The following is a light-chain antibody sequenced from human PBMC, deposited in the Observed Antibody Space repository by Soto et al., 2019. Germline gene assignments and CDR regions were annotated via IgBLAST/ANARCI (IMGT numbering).Light chain of an antibody. CDR3: PKYYNWTRT. CDR1: QSVSSN. J-gene: IGKJ1*01. V-gene: IGKV3-15*01. Sequence: EIVMTQSPATLSVSPGERATLSCRASQSVSSNLAWYQQKPGQAPRLLIYGASTRATGIPARFSGSGSGTEFTLTISSLQSEDVAVYYCPKYYNWTRTFDQRTTV. CDR2: GAS.